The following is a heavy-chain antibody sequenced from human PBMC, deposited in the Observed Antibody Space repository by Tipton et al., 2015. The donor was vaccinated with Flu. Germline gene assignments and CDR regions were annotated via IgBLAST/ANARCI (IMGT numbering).Heavy chain of an antibody. CDR1: GGSISSGCYS. J-gene: IGHJ3*02. CDR2: IYHSGST. V-gene: IGHV4-30-2*01. CDR3: ARLDYYDSSGYSLWAFDI. Sequence: TLSLTCAVSGGSISSGCYSWSWIRQPPGKGLEWIGYIYHSGSTYYNPSLKSRVTISVDRAKNQFSLKLISVTAADTAVYYCARLDYYDSSGYSLWAFDIWGQGTMVTVSS. D-gene: IGHD3-22*01.